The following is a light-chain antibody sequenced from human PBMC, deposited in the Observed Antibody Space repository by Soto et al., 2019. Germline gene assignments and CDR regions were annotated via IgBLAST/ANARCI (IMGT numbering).Light chain of an antibody. CDR2: DAA. CDR3: QQYNKWPPLT. Sequence: EVVMTQSPATLSVSPGERATLSCRASQSVRVNLAWYQQKPGQAPRLLIYDAATRATGVPARFTGSGSGTEFALTISSLQSEDVEVYYCQQYNKWPPLTFGGGTKVEIK. J-gene: IGKJ4*01. CDR1: QSVRVN. V-gene: IGKV3-15*01.